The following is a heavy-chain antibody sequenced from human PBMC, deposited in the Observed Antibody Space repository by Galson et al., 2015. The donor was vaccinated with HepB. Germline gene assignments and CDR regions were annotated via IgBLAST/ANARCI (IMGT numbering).Heavy chain of an antibody. CDR1: GGTFNRHG. Sequence: SVKASCKASGGTFNRHGFSWVRQAPGQGLEYMGQIFPVFGTTNYPQKFQGRVTLTAGESTRTASLELSSLRSEDTAVYYCAAMTTLTGGFDFWGQGTLVTVSS. CDR3: AAMTTLTGGFDF. CDR2: IFPVFGTT. J-gene: IGHJ4*02. D-gene: IGHD4-11*01. V-gene: IGHV1-69*13.